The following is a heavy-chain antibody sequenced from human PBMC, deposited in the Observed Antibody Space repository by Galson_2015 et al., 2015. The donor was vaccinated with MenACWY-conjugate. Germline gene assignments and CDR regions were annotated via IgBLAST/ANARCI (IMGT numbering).Heavy chain of an antibody. Sequence: SLRLSCAASGFTFSPCAMTRVRQAPGKGLEWVSAVRGTGRVTHYADSVKGRFTVSRDNYNNKLYLEMNSLSADDTAVYYCPKAYTDFFPEYWGQGTLVTVSS. CDR1: GFTFSPCA. CDR3: PKAYTDFFPEY. J-gene: IGHJ4*02. CDR2: VRGTGRVT. V-gene: IGHV3-23*01. D-gene: IGHD2/OR15-2a*01.